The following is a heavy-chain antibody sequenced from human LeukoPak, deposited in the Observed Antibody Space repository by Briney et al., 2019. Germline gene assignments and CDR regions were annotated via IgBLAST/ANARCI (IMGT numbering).Heavy chain of an antibody. J-gene: IGHJ5*02. CDR2: IYYSGST. Sequence: SETLSLTCTVSGGSISSYYWSWIRQPPGKGLEWIGYIYYSGSTNYNPSLKSRVTISVDTSKNQFSLKLSSVTAADTAVYYCARVARLGELSSYNWFDPWGQGTLVTASS. CDR3: ARVARLGELSSYNWFDP. CDR1: GGSISSYY. V-gene: IGHV4-59*01. D-gene: IGHD3-16*02.